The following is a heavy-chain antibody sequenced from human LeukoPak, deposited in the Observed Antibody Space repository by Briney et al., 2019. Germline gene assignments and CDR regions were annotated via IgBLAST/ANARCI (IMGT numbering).Heavy chain of an antibody. V-gene: IGHV3-15*01. D-gene: IGHD1-26*01. CDR2: IKSKTDGGTT. CDR1: GFTFSNAW. CDR3: TTGAPRAYSGSYSNC. Sequence: PGGSLRLSCAASGFTFSNAWMSWVRQAPGKGLEWVGRIKSKTDGGTTDYAAPVKGRFTISRDDSQNTLYLQMNSLKTEDTAVYYCTTGAPRAYSGSYSNCWSQGTLVTVSS. J-gene: IGHJ4*02.